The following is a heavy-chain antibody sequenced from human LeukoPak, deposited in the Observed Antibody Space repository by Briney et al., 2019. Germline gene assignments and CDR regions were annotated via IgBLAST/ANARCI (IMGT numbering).Heavy chain of an antibody. Sequence: SVKVSCKASGGTFSSYAISWVRQAPGQGLEWMGGIIPIFGTANYAQKFQGRVTITADESTSTAYMELSSLRSEDTAVYYCARADDSSGYFPSVAFDIWGQGTMVTVSS. D-gene: IGHD3-22*01. V-gene: IGHV1-69*13. J-gene: IGHJ3*02. CDR3: ARADDSSGYFPSVAFDI. CDR1: GGTFSSYA. CDR2: IIPIFGTA.